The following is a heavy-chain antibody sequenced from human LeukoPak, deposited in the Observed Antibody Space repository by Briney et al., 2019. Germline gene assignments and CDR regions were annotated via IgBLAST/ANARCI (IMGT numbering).Heavy chain of an antibody. D-gene: IGHD6-19*01. V-gene: IGHV3-7*01. Sequence: GGSLRLSCAASGFTFSSYWMSWVRQAPGKGLEGVANIKQDGSEKYYVDSVKGRFTISRDNAKNSLYLQMNSLRAEDTAVYYCARVRWRSGWYFDYWGQGTLVTVSS. CDR3: ARVRWRSGWYFDY. CDR2: IKQDGSEK. CDR1: GFTFSSYW. J-gene: IGHJ4*02.